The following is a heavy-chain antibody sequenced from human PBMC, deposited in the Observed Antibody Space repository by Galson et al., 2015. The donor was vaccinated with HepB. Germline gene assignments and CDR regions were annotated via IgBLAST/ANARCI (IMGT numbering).Heavy chain of an antibody. CDR3: STDVLYSTFWSWFDP. CDR2: IKSKTDGETT. Sequence: SLRLSCAASGFIFSSYATHWVRQAPGKGLEWVGHIKSKTDGETTDYAAPVKGRFTISRDDSKNTLYLQMNSLKTDDTAVYYCSTDVLYSTFWSWFDPWGQGTLVTVSS. V-gene: IGHV3-15*01. D-gene: IGHD6-13*01. CDR1: GFIFSSYA. J-gene: IGHJ5*02.